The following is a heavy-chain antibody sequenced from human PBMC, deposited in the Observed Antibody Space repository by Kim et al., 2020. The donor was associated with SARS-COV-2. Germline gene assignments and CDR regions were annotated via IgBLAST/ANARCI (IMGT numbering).Heavy chain of an antibody. D-gene: IGHD5-18*01. CDR3: ARESNQYSYGYRWFDS. J-gene: IGHJ5*01. Sequence: GGSLRLSCAASGFTLSTNWMHWVRQVPGKGPVWVSRVNPDGITTSYADSVKGRFTISRDSAKNTVYLQMNSLRDEDTAVYYCARESNQYSYGYRWFDSWDQGTLVTVSS. V-gene: IGHV3-74*01. CDR2: VNPDGITT. CDR1: GFTLSTNW.